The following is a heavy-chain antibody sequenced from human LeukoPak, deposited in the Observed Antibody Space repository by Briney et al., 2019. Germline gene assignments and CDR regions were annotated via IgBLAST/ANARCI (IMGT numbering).Heavy chain of an antibody. CDR1: GYPFTNYF. Sequence: GASVKVSCKACGYPFTNYFIHWVRQAPGQGLEWMGVLNLSDDTTTYTQKFQGRVNMTRDTSTNTVYMKLTSLRSEDTAVYYCARDQHTLFGVVTPIPYYMDVWGKGTTVTVSS. D-gene: IGHD3-3*01. CDR3: ARDQHTLFGVVTPIPYYMDV. V-gene: IGHV1-46*01. CDR2: LNLSDDTT. J-gene: IGHJ6*03.